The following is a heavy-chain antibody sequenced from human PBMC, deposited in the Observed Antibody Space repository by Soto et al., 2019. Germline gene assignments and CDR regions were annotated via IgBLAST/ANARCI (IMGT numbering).Heavy chain of an antibody. J-gene: IGHJ6*02. CDR3: ARDLRGRYDYVWGSYPKIDHVVGATYYYYYGMDV. CDR1: GFTFSSYG. Sequence: GGSLRLSCAASGFTFSSYGMHWVRQAPGKGLEWVAVIWYDGSNKYYADSVKGRFTISRDNSKNTLYLQMNSLRAEDTAVYYCARDLRGRYDYVWGSYPKIDHVVGATYYYYYGMDVWGQGTTVTVSS. D-gene: IGHD3-16*02. V-gene: IGHV3-33*01. CDR2: IWYDGSNK.